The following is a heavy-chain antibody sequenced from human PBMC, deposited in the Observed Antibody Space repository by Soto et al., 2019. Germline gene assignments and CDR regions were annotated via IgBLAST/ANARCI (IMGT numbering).Heavy chain of an antibody. CDR1: GGCVSGVKNY. D-gene: IGHD3-16*01. V-gene: IGHV4-61*01. CDR2: ISYSGAT. Sequence: QVQLQESGPGLVKPSETLSLICTVSGGCVSGVKNYWSWIRQSPGKGLEWTGYISYSGATNYNPSLKSLLTISVDRSKNQFALKLSSVTASDTALYYCASSPRFAFDFWGQGTTVIVSS. J-gene: IGHJ3*01. CDR3: ASSPRFAFDF.